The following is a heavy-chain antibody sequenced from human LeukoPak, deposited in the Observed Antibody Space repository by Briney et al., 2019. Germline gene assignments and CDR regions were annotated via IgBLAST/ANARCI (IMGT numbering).Heavy chain of an antibody. Sequence: AASVEVSCKASGYTFTGYYMHWVRQAPGQGLEWMGWINPNSGGTNYAQKFQGRVTMTRDTSISTAYMELSRLRSDDTAVYYCARDTYYYGSGSPNENWFDPWGQGTLVTVSS. V-gene: IGHV1-2*02. CDR3: ARDTYYYGSGSPNENWFDP. CDR2: INPNSGGT. D-gene: IGHD3-10*01. CDR1: GYTFTGYY. J-gene: IGHJ5*02.